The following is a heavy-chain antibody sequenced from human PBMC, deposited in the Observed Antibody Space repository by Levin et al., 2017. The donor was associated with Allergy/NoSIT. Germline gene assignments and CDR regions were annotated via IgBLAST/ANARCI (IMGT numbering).Heavy chain of an antibody. CDR1: GFTFGDYA. J-gene: IGHJ4*02. CDR2: IRSKAYGGTT. D-gene: IGHD3-22*01. V-gene: IGHV3-49*03. CDR3: TRGDSSGYYSYYFDY. Sequence: GESLKISCTASGFTFGDYAMSWFRQAPGKGLEWVGFIRSKAYGGTTEYAASVKGRFTISRDDSKSIAYLQMNSLKTEDTAVYYCTRGDSSGYYSYYFDYWGQGTLVTVSS.